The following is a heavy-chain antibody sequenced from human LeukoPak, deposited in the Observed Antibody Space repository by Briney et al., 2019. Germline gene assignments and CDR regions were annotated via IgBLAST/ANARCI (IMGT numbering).Heavy chain of an antibody. Sequence: RASVKVSCTASGYTFTGYYMHWVRQAPGQGLEWMGIINPSGGSTSYAQKFQGRVTMTRDTSTSTVYMELSSLRSEDTAVYYCARSGSGYYPFDYWGQGTLVTVSS. D-gene: IGHD3-22*01. CDR1: GYTFTGYY. V-gene: IGHV1-46*01. J-gene: IGHJ4*02. CDR2: INPSGGST. CDR3: ARSGSGYYPFDY.